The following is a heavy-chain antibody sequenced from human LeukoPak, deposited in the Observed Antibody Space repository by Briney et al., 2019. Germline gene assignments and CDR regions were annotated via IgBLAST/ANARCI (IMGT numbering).Heavy chain of an antibody. CDR2: IYHSGST. D-gene: IGHD5-18*01. CDR1: GGSISSGGYS. J-gene: IGHJ4*02. V-gene: IGHV4-30-2*01. Sequence: PSQTLSLTCAVSGGSISSGGYSWSWIRQPPGKGLEWIGYIYHSGSTYYNPSLKSRVTISVDRSKNQFSLKLSSVTAADTAVYYCARVYSYGFDYWGQGTLVTDSS. CDR3: ARVYSYGFDY.